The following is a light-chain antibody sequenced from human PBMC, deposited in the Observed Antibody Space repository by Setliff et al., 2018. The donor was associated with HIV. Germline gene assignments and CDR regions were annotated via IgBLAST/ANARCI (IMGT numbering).Light chain of an antibody. J-gene: IGLJ1*01. CDR3: SSYTTSGTEV. CDR1: NSDVGGFDY. CDR2: DVT. V-gene: IGLV2-14*03. Sequence: QSVLRQPASMSGSPGQSITISCSGSNSDVGGFDYVAWYQQNPGSSPKLILYDVTKRPSGISHRFSGSKSGNTASLTISGLQAEDEADYYCSSYTTSGTEVFGTGTKVTVL.